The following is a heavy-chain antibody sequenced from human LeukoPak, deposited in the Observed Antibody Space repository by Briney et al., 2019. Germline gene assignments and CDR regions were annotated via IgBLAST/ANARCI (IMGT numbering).Heavy chain of an antibody. D-gene: IGHD5-18*01. CDR1: GFTFSSYW. Sequence: PGGSLRLSCAASGFTFSSYWMHWVRQAPGKGLVWDSRINSDGSSTSYADSVKGRFTISRDNAKNTLYLQMNSLRAEDTAVYYCARFPGYSYGQRYFDYWGQGTLVTVSS. J-gene: IGHJ4*02. CDR2: INSDGSST. V-gene: IGHV3-74*01. CDR3: ARFPGYSYGQRYFDY.